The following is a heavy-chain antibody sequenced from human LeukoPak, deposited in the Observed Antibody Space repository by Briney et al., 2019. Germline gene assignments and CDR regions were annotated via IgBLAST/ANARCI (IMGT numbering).Heavy chain of an antibody. CDR3: ARQRGGSYYGSGTYMDV. Sequence: SETLSLTCTVSGGSISSYYWSWIRQPPGKGLEWIGYIYYSGSTNYNPSLKSRVTISVDTSKNQFSLKLSSVTAADTAVYYCARQRGGSYYGSGTYMDVWGKGTTVTVSS. V-gene: IGHV4-59*08. CDR2: IYYSGST. CDR1: GGSISSYY. D-gene: IGHD3-10*01. J-gene: IGHJ6*03.